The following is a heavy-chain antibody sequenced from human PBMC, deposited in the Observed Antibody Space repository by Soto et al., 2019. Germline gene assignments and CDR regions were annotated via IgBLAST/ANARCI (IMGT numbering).Heavy chain of an antibody. Sequence: ASVKVSCKASGGTFSSYAISWVRQAPGQGLEWMGGIIPIFGTANYAQKFQGRVTITADESTSTAYMELSSLRSEDTAVYYCARGRDDSSGYPQADWYFDLWGRGTLVTV. CDR1: GGTFSSYA. J-gene: IGHJ2*01. CDR2: IIPIFGTA. V-gene: IGHV1-69*13. D-gene: IGHD3-22*01. CDR3: ARGRDDSSGYPQADWYFDL.